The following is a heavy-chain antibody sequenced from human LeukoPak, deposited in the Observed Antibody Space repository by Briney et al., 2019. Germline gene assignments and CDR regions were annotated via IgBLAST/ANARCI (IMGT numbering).Heavy chain of an antibody. CDR1: GFTFGDYY. V-gene: IGHV3-11*04. D-gene: IGHD1-7*01. J-gene: IGHJ3*02. CDR3: ARWGDHGTRDAFDI. CDR2: TSSSGSTI. Sequence: GGSLRLSCAASGFTFGDYYMSWIRQAPGKGLKWVSYTSSSGSTIYYADSVKGRFTISRDNAKNSLYLQMNSLRAEDTAVYYCARWGDHGTRDAFDIWGQGTMVTVSS.